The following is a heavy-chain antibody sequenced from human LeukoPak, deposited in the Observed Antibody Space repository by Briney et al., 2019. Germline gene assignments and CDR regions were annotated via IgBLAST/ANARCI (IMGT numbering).Heavy chain of an antibody. D-gene: IGHD6-13*01. CDR1: GFTFSTYW. V-gene: IGHV3-7*01. CDR3: ARGYFSSSGRGMDV. Sequence: GGSLRLSCAASGFTFSTYWMSWVRQAPGKGLEWVANIKQDGSENYYVDSVKGRFTISRDNAKNSLYLQMNSLRVEDTAVYYRARGYFSSSGRGMDVWGQGTTVTVSS. CDR2: IKQDGSEN. J-gene: IGHJ6*02.